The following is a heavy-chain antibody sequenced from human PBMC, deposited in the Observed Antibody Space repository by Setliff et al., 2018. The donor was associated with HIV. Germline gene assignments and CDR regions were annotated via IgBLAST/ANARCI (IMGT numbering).Heavy chain of an antibody. CDR3: ASGITGTTGDY. Sequence: SETLSLTCIVSGGSISSGSYYWSWIRQPAGKGLEWIGRIYTSGRTNHNPSLKSRVTISVDTSKNQFSLKLSSVTAADTAVYYCASGITGTTGDYWGQGTLVTVSS. CDR1: GGSISSGSYY. V-gene: IGHV4-61*02. J-gene: IGHJ4*02. D-gene: IGHD1-7*01. CDR2: IYTSGRT.